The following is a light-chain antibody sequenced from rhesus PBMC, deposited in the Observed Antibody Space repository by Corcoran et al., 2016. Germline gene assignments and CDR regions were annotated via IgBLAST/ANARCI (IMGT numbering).Light chain of an antibody. J-gene: IGKJ2*01. V-gene: IGKV1-25*01. CDR1: QGITND. CDR3: PHYYSTPYS. CDR2: EAS. Sequence: DIQMTQSPSSLSASVGDRVTITCRASQGITNDLAWYQQKPGETPKLLIYEASILQSGIPSRFSGRGSWTDFTLTISSLQPEDFATYYCPHYYSTPYSFGQVTKVEIK.